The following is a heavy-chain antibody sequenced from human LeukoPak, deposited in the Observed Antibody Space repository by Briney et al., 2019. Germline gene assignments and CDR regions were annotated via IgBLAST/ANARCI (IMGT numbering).Heavy chain of an antibody. Sequence: PGGSLRLSCAASGFTFSSYEMNWVRQAPGKGLEWVSYISSSGSTIYYADSVKGRFTISRDNARNSLYLQMNSRRGEDTAVYYCARGPHPYSSGWYHFDYWGQGTLVTVSS. V-gene: IGHV3-48*03. J-gene: IGHJ4*02. CDR2: ISSSGSTI. CDR3: ARGPHPYSSGWYHFDY. D-gene: IGHD6-19*01. CDR1: GFTFSSYE.